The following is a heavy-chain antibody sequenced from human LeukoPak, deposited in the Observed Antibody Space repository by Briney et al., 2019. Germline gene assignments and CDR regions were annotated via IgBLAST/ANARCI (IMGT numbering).Heavy chain of an antibody. CDR1: GFTFSDFW. CDR2: TNEAGGDK. V-gene: IGHV3-7*01. D-gene: IGHD1-1*01. J-gene: IGHJ4*02. Sequence: GGSLGLSCAASGFTFSDFWMSWVRQAPGKGLECVASTNEAGGDKYYVDSVKGRFTISRDNSKNSLSLQMNSLTAEDTAIYYCAIATTGRGAFGSWGQGTLVSVSS. CDR3: AIATTGRGAFGS.